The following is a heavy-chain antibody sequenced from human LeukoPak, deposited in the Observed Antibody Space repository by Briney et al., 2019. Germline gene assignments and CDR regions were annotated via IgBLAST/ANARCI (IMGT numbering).Heavy chain of an antibody. Sequence: TSETLSLICTVSGGSISSYYWSWIRQPPGKGLEWIGYIYYSGSTNYNPSLKSRVTISVDTSKNQFSLKLSSVTAADTAVYYCARSSGWYLDYWGQGTLVTVSS. CDR1: GGSISSYY. CDR2: IYYSGST. CDR3: ARSSGWYLDY. D-gene: IGHD6-19*01. V-gene: IGHV4-59*01. J-gene: IGHJ4*02.